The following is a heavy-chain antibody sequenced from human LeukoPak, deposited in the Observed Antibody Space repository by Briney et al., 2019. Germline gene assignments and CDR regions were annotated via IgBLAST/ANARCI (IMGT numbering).Heavy chain of an antibody. J-gene: IGHJ4*02. V-gene: IGHV3-30-3*01. CDR2: ISYDGSNK. Sequence: GGSLRLSCAASGCTFSSYAMHWVRQAPGKGLKWVAVISYDGSNKYYADSVKGRFTISRDNSKNTLYLQMNSLRAEDTAVYYCAKDQNYYDSSGYYVQDYWGQGTLVTVSS. D-gene: IGHD3-22*01. CDR3: AKDQNYYDSSGYYVQDY. CDR1: GCTFSSYA.